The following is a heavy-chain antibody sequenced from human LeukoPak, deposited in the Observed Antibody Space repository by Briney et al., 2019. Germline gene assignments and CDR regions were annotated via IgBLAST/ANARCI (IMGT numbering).Heavy chain of an antibody. D-gene: IGHD3-10*01. CDR1: GGSLSGYY. Sequence: PSETLSLTCAVHGGSLSGYYWGWIRQPPGKGLEWIGSIYYSGSTYYNPSLKSRVTISVDTSKNQFSLKLSSVTAADTAVYYCARHVRFGDFHDYWGQGTLVTVSS. J-gene: IGHJ4*02. CDR3: ARHVRFGDFHDY. V-gene: IGHV4-39*01. CDR2: IYYSGST.